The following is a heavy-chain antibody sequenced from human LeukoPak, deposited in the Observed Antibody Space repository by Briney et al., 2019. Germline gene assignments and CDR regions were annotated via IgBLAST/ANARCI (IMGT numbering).Heavy chain of an antibody. CDR2: INPSGGST. V-gene: IGHV1-46*01. CDR3: ALSSSPLRPDY. J-gene: IGHJ4*02. CDR1: GYTFTSYY. D-gene: IGHD6-6*01. Sequence: ASVKVSCKASGYTFTSYYMHWVRQAPGQGLEWMGIINPSGGSTSYAQKFQGRVTMTRDTSTSTVYMELSSLRSEDTVVYYCALSSSPLRPDYWGQGTLVTVSS.